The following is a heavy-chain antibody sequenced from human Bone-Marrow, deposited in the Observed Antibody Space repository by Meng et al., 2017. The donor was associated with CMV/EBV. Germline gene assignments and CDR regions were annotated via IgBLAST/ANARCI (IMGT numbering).Heavy chain of an antibody. J-gene: IGHJ4*02. V-gene: IGHV4-39*02. D-gene: IGHD6-19*01. Sequence: GSLRLSCTVSGGSISNSPYYWGWIRQPPGKGLEWIGSLYYSGITYYNPSLKSRVSISVDTSKNQFSLKLSSVTAADTAVYYCAREPSGIAVAGPDYWGQGTLVTVSS. CDR1: GGSISNSPYY. CDR3: AREPSGIAVAGPDY. CDR2: LYYSGIT.